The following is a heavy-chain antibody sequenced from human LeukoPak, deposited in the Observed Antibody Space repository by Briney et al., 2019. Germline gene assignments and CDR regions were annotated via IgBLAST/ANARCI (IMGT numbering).Heavy chain of an antibody. CDR3: AKQYVNC. CDR2: ISESGDST. CDR1: GFSFKSYA. Sequence: GGSLRLSCAASGFSFKSYAMNWVRQAPGKGLEWVSSISESGDSTHYADSVKGRFTISRDNSLNTLYLQMNGLTAEDTAVYYCAKQYVNCGGREPLATVPS. V-gene: IGHV3-23*01. D-gene: IGHD1-1*01. J-gene: IGHJ4*02.